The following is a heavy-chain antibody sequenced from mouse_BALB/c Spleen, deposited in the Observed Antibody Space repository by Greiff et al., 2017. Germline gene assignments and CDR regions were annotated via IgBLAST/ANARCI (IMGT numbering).Heavy chain of an antibody. Sequence: EVMLVESGGGLVKPGGSLKLSCAASGFAFSSYDMSWVRQTPEKRLEWVAYISSGGGSTYYPDTVKGRFTISRDNAKNTLYLQMSSLKSEDTAMYYCSRHYYGSYYYAMDYWGQGTSVTVSS. D-gene: IGHD1-2*01. CDR3: SRHYYGSYYYAMDY. J-gene: IGHJ4*01. V-gene: IGHV5-12-1*01. CDR2: ISSGGGST. CDR1: GFAFSSYD.